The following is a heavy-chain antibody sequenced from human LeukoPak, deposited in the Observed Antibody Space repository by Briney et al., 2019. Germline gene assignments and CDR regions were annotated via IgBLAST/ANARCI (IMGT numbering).Heavy chain of an antibody. Sequence: SETLSLTCTVSGGSISYYYWSWIRQPAGKGLEWIGRIYTSGSTNYNPSLKSRVTMSVDTSKNQFSLKLSSATAADTAIYFCARGHGGYCGGGSCYLDYWGQGTLVTVSS. J-gene: IGHJ4*02. D-gene: IGHD2-15*01. CDR2: IYTSGST. V-gene: IGHV4-4*07. CDR3: ARGHGGYCGGGSCYLDY. CDR1: GGSISYYY.